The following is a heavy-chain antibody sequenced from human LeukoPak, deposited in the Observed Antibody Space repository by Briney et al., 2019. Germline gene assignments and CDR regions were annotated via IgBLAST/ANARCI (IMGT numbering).Heavy chain of an antibody. CDR1: GGTFSSYA. V-gene: IGHV1-69*05. D-gene: IGHD3-3*01. Sequence: SVKVSCKASGGTFSSYAISWVRQAPGQGLEWMGRIIPIFGTANYAQKFQGRVTITTDESTSTAYMELSSLRSEDTAVYYCASSSYYDFWSGSYFDYWGQGPLVTVSS. J-gene: IGHJ4*02. CDR2: IIPIFGTA. CDR3: ASSSYYDFWSGSYFDY.